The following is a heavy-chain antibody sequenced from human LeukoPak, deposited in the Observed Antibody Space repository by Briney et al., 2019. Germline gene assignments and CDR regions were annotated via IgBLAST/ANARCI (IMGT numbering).Heavy chain of an antibody. CDR3: AGARHGDYRWDY. Sequence: GESLKISCKDSGYSFTNYWIGWVRQMPGKGLEWMGIIHSADSNTKYSPSFQGQVTISADTSISPAYLQWSGLKASDTAMYYCAGARHGDYRWDYWGQGTLVTASS. D-gene: IGHD4-17*01. CDR2: IHSADSNT. CDR1: GYSFTNYW. V-gene: IGHV5-51*01. J-gene: IGHJ4*02.